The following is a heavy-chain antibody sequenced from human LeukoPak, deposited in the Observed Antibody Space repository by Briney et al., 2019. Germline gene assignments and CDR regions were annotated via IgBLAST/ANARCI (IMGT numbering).Heavy chain of an antibody. D-gene: IGHD6-19*01. V-gene: IGHV4-34*01. CDR3: ARGSVAVAASDY. Sequence: SETLSLTCAVYGGSFSGYYWSWIRQPPGKGLEWIGEINHSGSTNYNPSLKSRVTISVDTSKNQFSLKLSSVTAADTAVYYCARGSVAVAASDYWSQGTLVTVSS. CDR2: INHSGST. CDR1: GGSFSGYY. J-gene: IGHJ4*02.